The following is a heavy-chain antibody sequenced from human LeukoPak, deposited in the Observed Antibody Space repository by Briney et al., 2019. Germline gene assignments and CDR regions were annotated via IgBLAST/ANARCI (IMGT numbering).Heavy chain of an antibody. D-gene: IGHD3-10*01. CDR1: GGTFSSYA. J-gene: IGHJ6*04. CDR3: ARDFEYYYGSGSLYYYYGMDV. V-gene: IGHV1-69*13. CDR2: IIPIFGTA. Sequence: SVKVSCKASGGTFSSYAMSWVRQAPGQGLEWMGGIIPIFGTANYAQKFQGRVTITADESTSTAYMELSSLRSEDTAVYYCARDFEYYYGSGSLYYYYGMDVWGKGTTVTVSS.